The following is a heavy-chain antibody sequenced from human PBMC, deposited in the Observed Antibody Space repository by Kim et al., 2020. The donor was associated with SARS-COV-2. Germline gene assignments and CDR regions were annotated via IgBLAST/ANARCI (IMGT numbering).Heavy chain of an antibody. CDR2: IYYSGST. D-gene: IGHD2-15*01. CDR1: GGSISSGDYY. J-gene: IGHJ5*02. CDR3: ARTLVVVAARWGVNWFDP. Sequence: SETLSLTCTVSGGSISSGDYYWSWIRQPPGKGLEWIGYIYYSGSTYYNPSLKSRVTISVDTSKNQFSLKLSSVTAADTAVYYCARTLVVVAARWGVNWFDPWGQGTLVTVSS. V-gene: IGHV4-30-4*01.